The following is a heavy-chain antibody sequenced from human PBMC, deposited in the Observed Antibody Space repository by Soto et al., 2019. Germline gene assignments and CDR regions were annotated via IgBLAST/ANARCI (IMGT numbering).Heavy chain of an antibody. Sequence: QVQLLESGPGLVKPSQTLSLTCTVSGGSISSGDYYWSWIRQPPGKGLEWIGYIYYSGSTYYNPSLKSRVTISVDTSKNQFSLKLSSVTAADTAVYYCARYCSGGSCYEGRSSLFDYWGQGTLVTVSS. V-gene: IGHV4-30-4*01. CDR3: ARYCSGGSCYEGRSSLFDY. J-gene: IGHJ4*02. CDR2: IYYSGST. D-gene: IGHD2-15*01. CDR1: GGSISSGDYY.